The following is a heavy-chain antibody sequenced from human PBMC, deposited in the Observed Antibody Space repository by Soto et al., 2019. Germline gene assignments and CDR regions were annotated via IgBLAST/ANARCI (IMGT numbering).Heavy chain of an antibody. CDR2: IYYSGST. V-gene: IGHV4-31*03. CDR1: GSSISSGGYY. Sequence: QVQLQESGPGLVKPSQTLSLTCSVSGSSISSGGYYWSWIRQPPGKGLEWIGHIYYSGSTYYNPSQKSRLTISVDTSKNRFSLNLGSVTAADTAVYFWARASSSCLTNWLAPWGQGPQVTVSS. J-gene: IGHJ5*02. CDR3: ARASSSCLTNWLAP. D-gene: IGHD6-13*01.